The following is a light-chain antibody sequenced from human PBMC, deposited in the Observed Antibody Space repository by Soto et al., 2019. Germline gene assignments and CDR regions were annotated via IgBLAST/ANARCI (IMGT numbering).Light chain of an antibody. CDR2: AAS. CDR3: QQSYNPPRT. CDR1: QSISTY. J-gene: IGKJ1*01. V-gene: IGKV1-39*01. Sequence: DIQMTQSPSSLSASVGDRVTITCRASQSISTYLNWYQQKPGKAPKVLISAASSLQSGVPSRFSGSGSGTDFTLTISSLQPEDFATYYCQQSYNPPRTCGQGTKVEIK.